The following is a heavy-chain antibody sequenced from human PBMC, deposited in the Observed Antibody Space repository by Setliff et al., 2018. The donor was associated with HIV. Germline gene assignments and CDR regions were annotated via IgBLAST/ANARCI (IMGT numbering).Heavy chain of an antibody. D-gene: IGHD5-18*01. J-gene: IGHJ4*02. V-gene: IGHV4-59*01. CDR2: IYYSGNT. CDR3: ARSPGVDTNMAFDY. CDR1: GGSIINNF. Sequence: ETLSLTCTVAGGSIINNFWSWIRLPPGKGLEYIGYIYYSGNTDYNPSLKSRVTISVDRSKNQFSLKLNSVTAADTAVYYCARSPGVDTNMAFDYWGQGMLVTVSS.